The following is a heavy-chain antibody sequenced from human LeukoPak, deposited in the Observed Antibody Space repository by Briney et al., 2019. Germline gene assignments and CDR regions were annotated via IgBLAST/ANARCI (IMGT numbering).Heavy chain of an antibody. J-gene: IGHJ4*02. CDR3: ARGIDYGDFVFRFGEDY. Sequence: GGSLRLSCAASGFTFSSYSMNWVRQAPGKGLEWVSSISTSSSYIYYADSVKGRFTISRDNAKNSLFLQMNSLRAEDTALYYCARGIDYGDFVFRFGEDYWGQGTLVTVSS. V-gene: IGHV3-21*01. D-gene: IGHD4-17*01. CDR2: ISTSSSYI. CDR1: GFTFSSYS.